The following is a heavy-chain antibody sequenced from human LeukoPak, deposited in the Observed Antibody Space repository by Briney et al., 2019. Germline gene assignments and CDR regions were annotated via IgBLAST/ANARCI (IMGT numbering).Heavy chain of an antibody. CDR3: SSRVAKIGYNWFDP. D-gene: IGHD5-12*01. Sequence: ASVKVSCKASGYTFTSYDINWVRQATGQGLEWMGWMNPNSGNTGYAQKFQGRVTMTRNTSISTAYMELSSLRSEDTAVYYCSSRVAKIGYNWFDPWGQGTLVTVSS. CDR1: GYTFTSYD. CDR2: MNPNSGNT. J-gene: IGHJ5*02. V-gene: IGHV1-8*01.